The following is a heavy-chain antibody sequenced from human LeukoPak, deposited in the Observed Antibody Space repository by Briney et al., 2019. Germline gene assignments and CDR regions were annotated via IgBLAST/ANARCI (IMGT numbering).Heavy chain of an antibody. CDR2: IYYSGST. V-gene: IGHV4-59*01. CDR1: GGSISSYY. J-gene: IGHJ5*02. Sequence: SETLSLTCTVSGGSISSYYWNWIRQPPGKGLEWIGYIYYSGSTNYNPSLQSRVTISVDTSKNQSSLKLTSVTAADTAMYYCARGGNDFWSGLMYNWFDPWGQGTLVTVSS. D-gene: IGHD3-3*01. CDR3: ARGGNDFWSGLMYNWFDP.